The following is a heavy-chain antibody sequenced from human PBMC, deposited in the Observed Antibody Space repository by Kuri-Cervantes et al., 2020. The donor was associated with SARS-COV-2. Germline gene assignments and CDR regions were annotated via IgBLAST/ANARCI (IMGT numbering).Heavy chain of an antibody. CDR2: IYPGDSDT. CDR3: ATSGKEEWELLGFDY. CDR1: GYSFTSYW. J-gene: IGHJ4*02. D-gene: IGHD1-26*01. V-gene: IGHV5-51*01. Sequence: GGSLRLSCKGSGYSFTSYWIGWVRQMPGKGLEWMGIIYPGDSDTRYSLSFQGQVTISADKSISTAYLQWSSLKASDTAMYYCATSGKEEWELLGFDYWGQGTLVTVSS.